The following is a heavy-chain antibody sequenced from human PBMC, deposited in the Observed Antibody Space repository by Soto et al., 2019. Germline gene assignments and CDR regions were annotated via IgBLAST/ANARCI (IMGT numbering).Heavy chain of an antibody. CDR3: AKFSHCSGGSCYSKGNYFDY. CDR2: ISGSGGST. V-gene: IGHV3-23*01. D-gene: IGHD2-15*01. CDR1: GFTFSSYA. J-gene: IGHJ4*02. Sequence: GGSLRLSCAASGFTFSSYAMSWVRQAPGKGLEWVSAISGSGGSTYYADSVKGRFTISRDNSKKTLYLQMNSLRAEDTAVYYCAKFSHCSGGSCYSKGNYFDYWGQGTLVTVSS.